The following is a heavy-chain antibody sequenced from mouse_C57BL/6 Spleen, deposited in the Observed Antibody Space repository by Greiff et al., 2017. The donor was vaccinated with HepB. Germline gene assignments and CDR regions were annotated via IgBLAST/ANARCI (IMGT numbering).Heavy chain of an antibody. CDR1: GYTFTSYW. V-gene: IGHV1-53*01. J-gene: IGHJ1*03. Sequence: VQLQQSGTELVKPGASVKLSCKASGYTFTSYWMHWVKQRPGQGLEWIGNINPSNGGTNYNEKFKSKATLTVDKSSSTAYMQLSSLTSEDSAVYYWARGFDYYGSSYEYFDVWGTGTTVTVSS. CDR3: ARGFDYYGSSYEYFDV. CDR2: INPSNGGT. D-gene: IGHD1-1*01.